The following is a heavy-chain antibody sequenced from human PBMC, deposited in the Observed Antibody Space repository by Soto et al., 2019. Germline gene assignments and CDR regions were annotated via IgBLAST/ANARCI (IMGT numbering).Heavy chain of an antibody. J-gene: IGHJ4*02. CDR2: IYYSGST. Sequence: PSETLSLTCTVSGGSISSSSYYWGGIRQPPGKGLEWIGSIYYSGSTYYNPSLKSRVTISVDTSKNQFSLKLSSVTAADTAVYYCARYGSGRSSDYFDYWGQGTLVTVSS. V-gene: IGHV4-39*01. D-gene: IGHD3-10*01. CDR1: GGSISSSSYY. CDR3: ARYGSGRSSDYFDY.